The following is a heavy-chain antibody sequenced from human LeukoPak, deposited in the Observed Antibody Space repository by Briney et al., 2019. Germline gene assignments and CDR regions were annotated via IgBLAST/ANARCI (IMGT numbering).Heavy chain of an antibody. V-gene: IGHV4-59*01. CDR1: GGSISSYY. CDR2: IYYSGST. Sequence: PSETLSLTCTVSGGSISSYYWSWIRQPPGKGLEWIGYIYYSGSTNYNPSLKSRVTISVDTSKNQFSLKLSSVTAADTAVYYCARDNAYDFWSGYYVDVWGKGTTATVSS. CDR3: ARDNAYDFWSGYYVDV. D-gene: IGHD3-3*01. J-gene: IGHJ6*04.